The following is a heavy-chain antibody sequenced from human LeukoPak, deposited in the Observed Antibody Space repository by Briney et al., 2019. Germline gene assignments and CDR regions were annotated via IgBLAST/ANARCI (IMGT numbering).Heavy chain of an antibody. CDR3: AKNYYGSGSYLWYFDL. V-gene: IGHV1-2*02. CDR2: INPNSGGT. CDR1: GYTFTGYY. D-gene: IGHD3-10*01. J-gene: IGHJ2*01. Sequence: GASVKVSCKASGYTFTGYYVHWVRQAPGQGLEWMGWINPNSGGTNYAQKLQGRVTMTRDTSISTAYMELSRLRSDDTAVYYCAKNYYGSGSYLWYFDLWGRGTLVTVSS.